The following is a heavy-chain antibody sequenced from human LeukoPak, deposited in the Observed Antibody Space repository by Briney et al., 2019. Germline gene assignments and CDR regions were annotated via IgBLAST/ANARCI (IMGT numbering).Heavy chain of an antibody. J-gene: IGHJ4*02. CDR3: ARGQDGYNYDY. Sequence: GGSLRLSCAASGFTFSSYTMNWVRQAPGKGLEWVSSISSGSSYIYYADSMKGRSTISRDNAKNSLYLQMNSLRAEDTAVYYCARGQDGYNYDYWGQGTLVTVSS. V-gene: IGHV3-21*01. CDR2: ISSGSSYI. D-gene: IGHD5-24*01. CDR1: GFTFSSYT.